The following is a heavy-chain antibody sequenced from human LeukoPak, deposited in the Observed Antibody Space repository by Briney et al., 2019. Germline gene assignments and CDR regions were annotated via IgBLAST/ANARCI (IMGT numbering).Heavy chain of an antibody. CDR1: GGSISSSSYY. D-gene: IGHD6-19*01. CDR2: IYYSGST. Sequence: SETLSLTCTVSGGSISSSSYYWGWIRQPPGKGLEWIGSIYYSGSTYYNPSLKSRVTISVDTSKNQFSLKLSSVTAADTAVYYCAGAFSLAGRPPYYYYGMDVWGQGTTVTVSS. J-gene: IGHJ6*02. CDR3: AGAFSLAGRPPYYYYGMDV. V-gene: IGHV4-39*07.